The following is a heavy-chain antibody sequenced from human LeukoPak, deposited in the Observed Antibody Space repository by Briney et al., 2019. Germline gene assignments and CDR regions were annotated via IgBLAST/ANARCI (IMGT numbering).Heavy chain of an antibody. V-gene: IGHV4-34*01. Sequence: PSETLSLTCAVYGGSFSGYYWSWIRQPPGKGLEWIGEINHSGSTNYNPSLKSRVTISVDTSKNQFSLKLSSVTAADTAVYYCASFGSLNAFDIWGQGTMVTVSS. D-gene: IGHD2-15*01. CDR3: ASFGSLNAFDI. CDR2: INHSGST. CDR1: GGSFSGYY. J-gene: IGHJ3*02.